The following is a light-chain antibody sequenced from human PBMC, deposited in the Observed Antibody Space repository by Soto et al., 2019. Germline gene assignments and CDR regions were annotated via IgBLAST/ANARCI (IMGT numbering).Light chain of an antibody. J-gene: IGLJ3*02. CDR1: SSDVGGYNY. V-gene: IGLV2-8*01. CDR3: TSFAGRYSWV. Sequence: QSVLTQPPSASGSPGQSVTISCTGTSSDVGGYNYVSWYQQHPGKAPKLIIYEVSKRPSGVPDRFSGSKSANTASLTVSGLQADDEADYYCTSFAGRYSWVFGGGTKVTVL. CDR2: EVS.